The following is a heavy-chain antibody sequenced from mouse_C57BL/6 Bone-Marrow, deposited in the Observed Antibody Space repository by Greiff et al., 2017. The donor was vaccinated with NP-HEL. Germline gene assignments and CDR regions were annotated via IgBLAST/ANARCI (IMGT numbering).Heavy chain of an antibody. J-gene: IGHJ3*01. D-gene: IGHD2-10*01. Sequence: QVQLQQPGAELVMPGASVKLSCKASGYTFTSYWMHWVKQRPGQGLDWIGEIDPSDSYTNYNQKFKGKSTLTVDKSSSTAYMQLSSLTSEDSAVYYCARERSPYYLAYWGQGTLVTVSA. CDR2: IDPSDSYT. CDR1: GYTFTSYW. CDR3: ARERSPYYLAY. V-gene: IGHV1-69*01.